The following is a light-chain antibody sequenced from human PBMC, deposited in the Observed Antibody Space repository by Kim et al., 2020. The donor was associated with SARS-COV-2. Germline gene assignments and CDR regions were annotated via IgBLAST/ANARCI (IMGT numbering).Light chain of an antibody. CDR2: VNRDGSH. V-gene: IGLV4-69*02. Sequence: ASVKLTCTLSSGHSSYAIAWHQQQPEKGPRYLMKVNRDGSHTKGDGIPDRFSGSSSGAERYLPISSLQSEDEADYYCQTWGTGIRVFGGGTKLTVL. CDR3: QTWGTGIRV. CDR1: SGHSSYA. J-gene: IGLJ3*02.